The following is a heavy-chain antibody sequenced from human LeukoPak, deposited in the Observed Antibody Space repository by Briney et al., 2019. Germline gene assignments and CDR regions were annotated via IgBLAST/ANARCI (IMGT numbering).Heavy chain of an antibody. J-gene: IGHJ3*01. V-gene: IGHV3-74*01. D-gene: IGHD2-2*01. CDR3: ARECTTSCNDAFDV. Sequence: PGGSLRLSCAASGFTFSSYWMHWVRQAPGKGLVWVSRINSDGSSTSYADSVKGRFTISRDNARNTLYLQMNSLRAEDTAVYYCARECTTSCNDAFDVWGQGTMVTVSS. CDR1: GFTFSSYW. CDR2: INSDGSST.